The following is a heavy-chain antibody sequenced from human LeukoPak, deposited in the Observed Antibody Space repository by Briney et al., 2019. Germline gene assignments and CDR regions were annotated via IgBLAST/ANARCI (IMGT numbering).Heavy chain of an antibody. D-gene: IGHD3-3*01. Sequence: ASVKVSCKASGGTFSSYAISWVRQAPGQGLEWMGGIIPTFGTANYAQKFQGRVTITADESTSTAYMELSSLRSEDTAVYYCARTSITIFGVVPWYYYMDVWGKGTTVTVSS. J-gene: IGHJ6*03. V-gene: IGHV1-69*13. CDR2: IIPTFGTA. CDR1: GGTFSSYA. CDR3: ARTSITIFGVVPWYYYMDV.